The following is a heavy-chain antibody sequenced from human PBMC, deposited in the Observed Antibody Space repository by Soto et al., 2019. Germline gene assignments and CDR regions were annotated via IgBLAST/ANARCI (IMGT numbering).Heavy chain of an antibody. CDR3: ARTIGYYYYGMDV. CDR2: IWYDGSNK. J-gene: IGHJ6*02. V-gene: IGHV3-33*01. CDR1: GFTFGSYG. D-gene: IGHD3-3*01. Sequence: GGSLRLSCAASGFTFGSYGMHWVRQAPGKGLEWVAVIWYDGSNKYYADSVKGRFTISRDNSKNTLYLQMNSLRAEDTAVYYCARTIGYYYYGMDVWGQGTTVTVSS.